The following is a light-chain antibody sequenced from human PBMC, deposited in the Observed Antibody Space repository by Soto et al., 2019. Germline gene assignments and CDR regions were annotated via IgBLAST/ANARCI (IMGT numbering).Light chain of an antibody. J-gene: IGKJ4*01. V-gene: IGKV3-11*01. Sequence: EIVLTQSPATLSLSPGERATLSCRASQSVSSYLVWYQQKPGQVPRLLIYDASNRATGIPARFGGSGSGTDLTLTISGLEPEDSAVYYCQQRSDWPSTFGGGTKVEIK. CDR1: QSVSSY. CDR3: QQRSDWPST. CDR2: DAS.